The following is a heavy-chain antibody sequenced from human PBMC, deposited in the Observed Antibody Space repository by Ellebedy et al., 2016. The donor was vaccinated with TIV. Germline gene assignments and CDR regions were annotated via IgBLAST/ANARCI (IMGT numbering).Heavy chain of an antibody. Sequence: GESLKISXAASGFTFSTYVMSWVRQAPGKGLEWVSGINGNEDNRYYADSVKGRFTISRDTSKSTLYLQMNSLRADDTAVYYCAKKHCTTTTCDAWGFFDFWGRGTLVTVSS. J-gene: IGHJ4*02. CDR1: GFTFSTYV. CDR3: AKKHCTTTTCDAWGFFDF. CDR2: INGNEDNR. D-gene: IGHD2-2*01. V-gene: IGHV3-23*01.